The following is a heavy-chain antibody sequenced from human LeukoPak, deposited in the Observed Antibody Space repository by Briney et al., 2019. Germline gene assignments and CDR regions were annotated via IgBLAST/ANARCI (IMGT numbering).Heavy chain of an antibody. V-gene: IGHV3-30*02. J-gene: IGHJ3*02. CDR3: ARHLDSGTSMDAFDM. D-gene: IGHD1-26*01. CDR2: IRFDGGTK. Sequence: PGGSLRLSCAASEFTFCNYCMHWVRRPPGKGLEWVASIRFDGGTKYYADSVKGRFTISRDNSKNTVYLQVNSLRAEDTAVYYCARHLDSGTSMDAFDMWGQGTMVTVSS. CDR1: EFTFCNYC.